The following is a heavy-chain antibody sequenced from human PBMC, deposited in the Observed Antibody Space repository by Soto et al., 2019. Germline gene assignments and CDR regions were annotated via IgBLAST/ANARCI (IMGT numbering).Heavy chain of an antibody. V-gene: IGHV5-51*01. J-gene: IGHJ5*02. Sequence: PGETLKISCKGSGYSFTSYWISWVRQMPGKGLEWMGIIYPGDSDTRYSPSFQGQVTISADKSINTAYLQWSSLKASDTGMYYCALVSTPPASWGQGTMVTVSS. CDR3: ALVSTPPAS. D-gene: IGHD2-15*01. CDR2: IYPGDSDT. CDR1: GYSFTSYW.